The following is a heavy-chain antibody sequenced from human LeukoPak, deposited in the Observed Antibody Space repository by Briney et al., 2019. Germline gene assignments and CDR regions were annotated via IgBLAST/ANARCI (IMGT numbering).Heavy chain of an antibody. V-gene: IGHV4-39*07. CDR2: SNYSGST. D-gene: IGHD4-17*01. CDR3: ARVVYGDYAGDIYNWFDP. CDR1: GGSISSSSYY. J-gene: IGHJ5*02. Sequence: SETLSLTCTVSGGSISSSSYYWGWIRHPPGKGLEWIGSSNYSGSTYYNPSLKSRVTMSVDTSKNQFSLKLSSVTAADTAVYYCARVVYGDYAGDIYNWFDPWGQGTQVTVSS.